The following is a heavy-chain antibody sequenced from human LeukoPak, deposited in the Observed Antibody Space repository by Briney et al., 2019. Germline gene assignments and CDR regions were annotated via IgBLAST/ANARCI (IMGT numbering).Heavy chain of an antibody. CDR3: ARERETLYYYDSSGTGYFDY. J-gene: IGHJ4*02. Sequence: GGSLRLSCAASGFTFSSYAMHWVRQAPGKGLEWVAVISYDGSNKYYADSVKGRFTITRDNSKNTLYLQMNSLRAEDTAVYYCARERETLYYYDSSGTGYFDYWGQGTLVTVSS. CDR2: ISYDGSNK. V-gene: IGHV3-30-3*01. CDR1: GFTFSSYA. D-gene: IGHD3-22*01.